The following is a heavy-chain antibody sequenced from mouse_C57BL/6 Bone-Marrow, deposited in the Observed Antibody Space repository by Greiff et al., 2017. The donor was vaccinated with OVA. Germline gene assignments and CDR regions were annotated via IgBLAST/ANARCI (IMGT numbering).Heavy chain of an antibody. CDR1: GFTFSDYY. V-gene: IGHV5-12*01. Sequence: EVMLVESGGGLVQPGGSLKLSCAASGFTFSDYYMYWVRQTPEKRLEWVAYISNGGGSTYYPDTVKGRFTISRDNAKNTLYLQMSRLKSEDTAMYYCASPRGDYWGQGTSVTVSS. CDR3: ASPRGDY. J-gene: IGHJ4*01. CDR2: ISNGGGST.